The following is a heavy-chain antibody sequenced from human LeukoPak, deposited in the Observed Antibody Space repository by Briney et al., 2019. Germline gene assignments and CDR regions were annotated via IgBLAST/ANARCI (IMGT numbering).Heavy chain of an antibody. D-gene: IGHD6-19*01. V-gene: IGHV3-30*04. CDR1: GFTFSNYA. J-gene: IGHJ4*02. Sequence: GGSLRLSCAASGFTFSNYAIHWVRQAPGKGLEWVAVISYDGSSKYYADSVKGRFTISRDNSKNTLYLQMDSLRAEDTAVYYCAVVERWLGVFDYWGQGTLVTVSS. CDR2: ISYDGSSK. CDR3: AVVERWLGVFDY.